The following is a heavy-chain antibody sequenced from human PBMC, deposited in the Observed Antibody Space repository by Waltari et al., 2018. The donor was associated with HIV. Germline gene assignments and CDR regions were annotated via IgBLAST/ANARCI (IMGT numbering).Heavy chain of an antibody. CDR1: GYSFTSDW. CDR2: IYPGDSDT. D-gene: IGHD4-17*01. V-gene: IGHV5-51*03. Sequence: DVQLVQSGAEVKKPGEYLKISCKGSGYSFTSDWLGWWRQLPGKGLAWMGIIYPGDSDTRYSPSFQGQVTISADKSISTAYLQWSSLKASDTAMYYCARPYGGTLVPYWYFDLWGRGTLVTVSS. CDR3: ARPYGGTLVPYWYFDL. J-gene: IGHJ2*01.